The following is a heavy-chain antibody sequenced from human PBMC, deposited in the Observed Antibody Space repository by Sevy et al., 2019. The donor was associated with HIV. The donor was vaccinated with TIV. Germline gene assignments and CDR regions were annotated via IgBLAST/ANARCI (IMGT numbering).Heavy chain of an antibody. CDR3: ARQEEKWGGPFDI. CDR1: GYSISSGYY. Sequence: SETLSLTCAVSGYSISSGYYWGWIRQPPGKGLEWIGSIYHSGSTYYNPSLMSRVTISVDTSKNQFSLKLSSVTAADTAVYYCARQEEKWGGPFDIWGQGTMVTVSS. CDR2: IYHSGST. J-gene: IGHJ3*02. D-gene: IGHD1-26*01. V-gene: IGHV4-38-2*01.